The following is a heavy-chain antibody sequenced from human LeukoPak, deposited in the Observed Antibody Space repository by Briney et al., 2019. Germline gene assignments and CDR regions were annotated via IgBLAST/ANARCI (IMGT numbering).Heavy chain of an antibody. D-gene: IGHD6-19*01. V-gene: IGHV4-34*01. CDR3: ARSTYSSGWYVNDY. J-gene: IGHJ4*02. CDR2: MNHSGST. Sequence: SETLSLTCAVYGGSFSGYYWSWIRQPPGKGLEWIGEMNHSGSTNYNPSLKSRVTISVDTSKNQFSLKLSSVTAADTAVYYCARSTYSSGWYVNDYWGQGTLVTVSS. CDR1: GGSFSGYY.